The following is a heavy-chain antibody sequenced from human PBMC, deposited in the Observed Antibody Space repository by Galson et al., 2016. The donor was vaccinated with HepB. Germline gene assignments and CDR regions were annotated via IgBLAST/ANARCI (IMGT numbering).Heavy chain of an antibody. CDR2: ISYDGSDK. Sequence: SLRLSCAASGFTLSSYGMHWVRQAPGKGLEWVAVISYDGSDKYYADSVKGRFTISRDNSKNTLYLQMNSLRPEDTAVYYCAKDRRYYDSSGYFWEGYYYDGMDVWAKGPRSPSP. D-gene: IGHD3-22*01. CDR1: GFTLSSYG. V-gene: IGHV3-30*18. J-gene: IGHJ6*02. CDR3: AKDRRYYDSSGYFWEGYYYDGMDV.